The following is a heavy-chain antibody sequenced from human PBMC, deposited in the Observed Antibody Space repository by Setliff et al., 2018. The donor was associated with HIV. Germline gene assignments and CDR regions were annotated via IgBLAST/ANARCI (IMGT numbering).Heavy chain of an antibody. CDR2: ITPIFGTA. V-gene: IGHV1-69*13. D-gene: IGHD1-26*01. CDR1: GGTFSSYS. Sequence: SVKVSCKTSGGTFSSYSISWVRQAPGQGLEWMGGITPIFGTANYAQKFQGRLTITADAPTRTSYMELSSLRSEDAGVYFCATGSHGEGAADHWGLGTLVTVSS. J-gene: IGHJ4*02. CDR3: ATGSHGEGAADH.